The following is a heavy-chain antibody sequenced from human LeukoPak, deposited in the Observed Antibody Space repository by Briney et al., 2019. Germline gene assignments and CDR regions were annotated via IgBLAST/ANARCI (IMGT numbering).Heavy chain of an antibody. Sequence: SQTLSLTCAVSGGSISSGGYSWSWIRQPPGKGLEWIGYIYHSGSTYYNPSLKSRVTISVDRSKNQFSLKLSSVPAADTAVYYCARGRKLLWFGELSEIFDYWGPGTLVTVSS. CDR2: IYHSGST. CDR3: ARGRKLLWFGELSEIFDY. D-gene: IGHD3-10*01. CDR1: GGSISSGGYS. V-gene: IGHV4-30-2*01. J-gene: IGHJ4*02.